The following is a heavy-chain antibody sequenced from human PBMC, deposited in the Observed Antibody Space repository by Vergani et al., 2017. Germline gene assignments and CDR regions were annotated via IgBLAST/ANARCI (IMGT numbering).Heavy chain of an antibody. CDR2: IRSKAYGGTT. V-gene: IGHV3-49*04. D-gene: IGHD2-15*01. CDR3: VVCSGGSCPPDAFDI. CDR1: GFTFSSYA. Sequence: EVQLLESGGGLVQPGGSLRLSCGASGFTFSSYAMTWVRQAPGKGLEWVGFIRSKAYGGTTEYAASVKGRFTISRDDSKSIAYLQMNSLKTEDTAVYYCVVCSGGSCPPDAFDIWGQGTMVTVSS. J-gene: IGHJ3*02.